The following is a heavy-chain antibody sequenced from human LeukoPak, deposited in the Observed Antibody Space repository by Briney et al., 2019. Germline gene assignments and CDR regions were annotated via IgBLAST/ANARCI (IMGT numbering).Heavy chain of an antibody. Sequence: GGSLRLSCAASGFTLTNYAMHWVRQRAGEGLEWVSALGTAGDTFYPGSVKGRFTISRDNAKKSLFLQMNSLRAEDTAIYYCARQNTPHGDFDYWGQGTLVTVSS. CDR2: LGTAGDT. J-gene: IGHJ4*02. V-gene: IGHV3-13*01. CDR3: ARQNTPHGDFDY. CDR1: GFTLTNYA.